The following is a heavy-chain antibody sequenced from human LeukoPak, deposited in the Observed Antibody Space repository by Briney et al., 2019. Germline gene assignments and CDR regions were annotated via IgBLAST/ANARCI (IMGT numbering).Heavy chain of an antibody. CDR2: IKQDGSEE. CDR3: ARWAGVTDC. D-gene: IGHD3-10*01. Sequence: GGSLRLSCLASGFTFRNYLMSWVRQAPGKGPEWVANIKQDGSEEYYVDSVKGRFTISRDNAKNSLNLQMNSLRVEDTAVYYCARWAGVTDCWGQGTLVTVSS. J-gene: IGHJ4*02. CDR1: GFTFRNYL. V-gene: IGHV3-7*01.